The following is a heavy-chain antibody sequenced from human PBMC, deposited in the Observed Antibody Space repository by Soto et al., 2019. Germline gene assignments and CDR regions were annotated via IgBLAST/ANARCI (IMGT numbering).Heavy chain of an antibody. V-gene: IGHV3-48*02. CDR2: ISSSSSTI. J-gene: IGHJ6*02. CDR1: GFTFSSYS. Sequence: PGGSLRLSCAASGFTFSSYSMNWVRQAPGKGLEWVSYISSSSSTIYYADSVKGRFTISRDNAKNSLYLQMNSLRDEDTAVYYCASVTIFGEYYGMDVWGQGTTVTVSS. CDR3: ASVTIFGEYYGMDV. D-gene: IGHD3-3*01.